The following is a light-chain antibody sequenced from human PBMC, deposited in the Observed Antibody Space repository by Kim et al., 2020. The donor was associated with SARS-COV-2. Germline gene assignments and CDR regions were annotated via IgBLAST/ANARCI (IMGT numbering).Light chain of an antibody. J-gene: IGKJ4*01. CDR1: QSVSSSY. CDR3: QQYGTSPLT. CDR2: GAS. Sequence: EILLTQSPSSLSLSPGERAALSCRASQSVSSSYLAWYQQKPDQAPRLLFYGASSRATGIPDRFSGSGSGADFTLTITRLEPEDFAVYYCQQYGTSPLTFGGGTKVDIK. V-gene: IGKV3-20*01.